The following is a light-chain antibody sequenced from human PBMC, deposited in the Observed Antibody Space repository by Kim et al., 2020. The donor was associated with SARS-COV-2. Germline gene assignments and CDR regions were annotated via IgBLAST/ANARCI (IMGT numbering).Light chain of an antibody. CDR2: EDT. Sequence: SYELTQPPSVSVSPGQTASITCSGDKLGDKYACWYQQKPGQSPVLVIYEDTKRPSGIPERFAGSNSGNTATLTISGTQAMDEGDYYCQVWDRSTVIFGGGTKLTVL. V-gene: IGLV3-1*01. J-gene: IGLJ2*01. CDR1: KLGDKY. CDR3: QVWDRSTVI.